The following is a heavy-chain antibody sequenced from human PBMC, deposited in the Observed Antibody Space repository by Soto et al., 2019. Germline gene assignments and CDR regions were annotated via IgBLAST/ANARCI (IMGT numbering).Heavy chain of an antibody. Sequence: SETLSLTCTVSGGSISSYYWSWIRQPPGKGLEWIGYIYYSGSTNYNPSLKSRVTISVDTSKNQFSLKLSSVTAADTAVYYCARGVGQQLVMGWFDPWGQGTLVTVSS. CDR1: GGSISSYY. D-gene: IGHD6-13*01. CDR3: ARGVGQQLVMGWFDP. CDR2: IYYSGST. J-gene: IGHJ5*02. V-gene: IGHV4-59*01.